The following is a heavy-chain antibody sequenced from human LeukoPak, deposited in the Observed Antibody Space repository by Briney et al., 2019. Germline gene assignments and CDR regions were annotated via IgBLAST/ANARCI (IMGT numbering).Heavy chain of an antibody. CDR2: IDPNSGGA. Sequence: ASVKVSCKASGYTFSGYYIYWVRQAPGQGLEWMGWIDPNSGGANYAQKFQGRVTLTRDTSINTVYMELSRLRFDDTAVYYCARLVSYWGQGTLDTVSS. J-gene: IGHJ4*02. CDR3: ARLVSY. V-gene: IGHV1-2*02. D-gene: IGHD2-8*02. CDR1: GYTFSGYY.